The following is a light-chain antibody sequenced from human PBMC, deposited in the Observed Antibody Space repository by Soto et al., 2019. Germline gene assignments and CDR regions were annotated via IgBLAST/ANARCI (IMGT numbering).Light chain of an antibody. V-gene: IGLV3-21*04. CDR3: QVWDSSSDHYV. Sequence: SYELTQPPSVSVAPGKTARISCGGNNIGSKSVHWYQQKPGQAPVLVIYYDSDRPSGIPERFSGSKSGNTATLNISRVEAGDEADYYCQVWDSSSDHYVFGTGTKVTVL. J-gene: IGLJ1*01. CDR2: YDS. CDR1: NIGSKS.